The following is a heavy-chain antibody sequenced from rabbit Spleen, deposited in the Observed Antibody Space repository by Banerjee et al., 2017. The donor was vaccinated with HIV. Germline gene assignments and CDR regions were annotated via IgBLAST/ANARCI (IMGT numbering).Heavy chain of an antibody. Sequence: QEQLVESGGGLVKPGASLTLICTASGFSFSSSYDMCWVRQAPGKGLEWIACIFGGSVDAPYYATWAKGRFTISKASSTTVTLQMTSLTAADTATYFCAKAVSWTTGSGYYNLWGPGTLVTVS. J-gene: IGHJ4*01. CDR2: IFGGSVDAP. V-gene: IGHV1S45*01. CDR3: AKAVSWTTGSGYYNL. CDR1: GFSFSSSYD. D-gene: IGHD1-1*01.